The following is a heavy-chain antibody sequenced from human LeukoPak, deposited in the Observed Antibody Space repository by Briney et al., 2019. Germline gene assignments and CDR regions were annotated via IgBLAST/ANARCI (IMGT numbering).Heavy chain of an antibody. V-gene: IGHV1-18*01. J-gene: IGHJ4*02. CDR2: ISAYNGNT. Sequence: GASVKVSCKASGYTFTSYGISWVRQAPGQGLEWMGWISAYNGNTNYAQKLQGRVTMTTDTSTSTAYMELRSLRSDDTAVYYCARVLTRRWIGGVAGKYYFDYWGQGTLVTVSS. CDR3: ARVLTRRWIGGVAGKYYFDY. CDR1: GYTFTSYG. D-gene: IGHD6-19*01.